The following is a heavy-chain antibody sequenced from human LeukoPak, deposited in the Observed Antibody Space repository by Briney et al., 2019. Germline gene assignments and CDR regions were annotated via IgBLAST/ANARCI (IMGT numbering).Heavy chain of an antibody. V-gene: IGHV3-30*18. CDR3: AKAGAPYDHVWGSYRYTGLEYYFDY. D-gene: IGHD3-16*02. CDR1: GFTFSSYG. J-gene: IGHJ4*02. Sequence: PGGSLRLSCAASGFTFSSYGMHWVRQAPGKGLEWVAVISYDGSNKYHADSVKGRFTISRDNSKNTLYLQMNSLRAEDTAVYYCAKAGAPYDHVWGSYRYTGLEYYFDYWGQGTLVTVSS. CDR2: ISYDGSNK.